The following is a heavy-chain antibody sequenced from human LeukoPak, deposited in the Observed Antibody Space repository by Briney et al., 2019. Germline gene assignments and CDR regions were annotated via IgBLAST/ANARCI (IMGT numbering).Heavy chain of an antibody. CDR1: GYTFINFA. D-gene: IGHD6-13*01. Sequence: GASVKVSCKASGYTFINFAINWGRQAPGQRPEWMGWINAYNGNTKYSQKFQDRVTITRGTSASTAYMELTNLTSEDTAVYYCARGPRAAADDYWGQGSLVTVSS. CDR2: INAYNGNT. V-gene: IGHV1-3*01. J-gene: IGHJ4*02. CDR3: ARGPRAAADDY.